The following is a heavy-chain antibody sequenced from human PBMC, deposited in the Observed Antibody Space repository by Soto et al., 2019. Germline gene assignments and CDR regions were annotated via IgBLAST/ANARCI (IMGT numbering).Heavy chain of an antibody. D-gene: IGHD4-17*01. CDR1: GGSISSYY. Sequence: SETLSLTCTVSGGSISSYYWSWIRQPPGKGLEWIGYIYYSGSTNYNPSLKSRVTISVETSKNQFSLKLSSVTAADTAVYYCERAADGDYGRGNDYWGQGTLVSVSS. CDR2: IYYSGST. J-gene: IGHJ4*02. CDR3: ERAADGDYGRGNDY. V-gene: IGHV4-59*01.